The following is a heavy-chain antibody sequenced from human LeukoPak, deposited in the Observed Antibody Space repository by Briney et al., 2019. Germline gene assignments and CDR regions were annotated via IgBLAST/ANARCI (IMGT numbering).Heavy chain of an antibody. CDR3: VSGVSIWLGNAFDF. V-gene: IGHV3-74*01. J-gene: IGHJ3*01. CDR1: GFTFSSYW. Sequence: QPGGSLRLSCAASGFTFSSYWMHWARQDPGKGLVRVSRINSDGSNTIYADSVKGRFTISRDNAKNTLYLQMNSLRPEDTAVYYCVSGVSIWLGNAFDFWGQGTMVTVSS. CDR2: INSDGSNT. D-gene: IGHD3-10*01.